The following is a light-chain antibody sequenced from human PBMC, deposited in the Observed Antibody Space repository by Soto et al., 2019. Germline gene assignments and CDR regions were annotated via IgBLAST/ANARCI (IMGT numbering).Light chain of an antibody. CDR3: QQYGSSPLYT. CDR2: ATS. CDR1: QSVSSSY. V-gene: IGKV3-20*01. Sequence: EIVLTQSPGTLSLSPGQRATLSCRASQSVSSSYLAWYQQKPGQAPRLLIYATSHRATGIPDRFGGSGSGTDFTLTISRLEPEDFAVYYCQQYGSSPLYTFGQGTKLEIK. J-gene: IGKJ2*01.